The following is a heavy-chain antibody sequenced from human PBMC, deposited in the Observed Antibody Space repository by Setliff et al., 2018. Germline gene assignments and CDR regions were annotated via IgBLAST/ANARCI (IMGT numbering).Heavy chain of an antibody. J-gene: IGHJ5*02. V-gene: IGHV4-38-2*01. Sequence: SETLSLTCVVSGYSISSGYYWGWIRQPPGKGLEWIGSIYHSGSTYYNPSLKSRVTISVDTSKNQFSLKLSSVTAADTAVYYCARRNGEKLDPWGQGTLVTVSS. CDR3: ARRNGEKLDP. CDR1: GYSISSGYY. CDR2: IYHSGST.